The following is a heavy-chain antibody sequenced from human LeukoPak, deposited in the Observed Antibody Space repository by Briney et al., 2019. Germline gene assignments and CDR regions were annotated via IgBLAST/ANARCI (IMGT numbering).Heavy chain of an antibody. CDR2: ISYSGNT. Sequence: SETLSLNCIVSGGSINNYFWSWIRQPPEKGLEWIGYISYSGNTNYNPSLKSRLTISIDTSKTQFSLRLSSVTAADTALYYCARGPVGAHFNSWGQGTLVTVSS. J-gene: IGHJ4*02. CDR1: GGSINNYF. D-gene: IGHD1-26*01. V-gene: IGHV4-59*01. CDR3: ARGPVGAHFNS.